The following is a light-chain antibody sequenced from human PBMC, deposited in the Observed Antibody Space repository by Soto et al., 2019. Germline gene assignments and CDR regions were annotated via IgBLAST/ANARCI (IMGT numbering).Light chain of an antibody. V-gene: IGKV3-20*01. CDR2: DAS. J-gene: IGKJ5*01. CDR1: QSVSSY. Sequence: EIVLTQSPATLSLSPGERATLYCRASQSVSSYLAWYQQKPGQAPRLLIYDASSRATGIPDRFSGSGSGTDFTLTISRLEPEDFAVYYCQQYGSSPLTFGQGTRREIK. CDR3: QQYGSSPLT.